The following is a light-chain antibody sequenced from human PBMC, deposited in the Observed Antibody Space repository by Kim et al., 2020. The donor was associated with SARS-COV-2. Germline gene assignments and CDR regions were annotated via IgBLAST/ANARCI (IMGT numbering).Light chain of an antibody. V-gene: IGLV2-14*03. Sequence: GQSITFSCTGTSSDVGGYNYVSWYQHHPGKAPKLMIYDVDKRPSGVSNRFSGSKSGNTASLTISGLQAEDEADYYCISYTSSNTWLFGGGTQLTVL. CDR1: SSDVGGYNY. CDR2: DVD. CDR3: ISYTSSNTWL. J-gene: IGLJ3*02.